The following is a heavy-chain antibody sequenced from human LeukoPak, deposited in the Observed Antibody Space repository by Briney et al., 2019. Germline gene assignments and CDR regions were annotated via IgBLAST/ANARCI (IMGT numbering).Heavy chain of an antibody. Sequence: ASVKVSCKASGYTFTSYDINWVRQATGQGLEWRGWMNTNSGNTGYGQKFQGRVTMTRNTSISTAYMELSSLRSEDTAVYYCARLKSSGWHIDYWGQGTLVTVSS. CDR3: ARLKSSGWHIDY. CDR2: MNTNSGNT. J-gene: IGHJ4*02. V-gene: IGHV1-8*01. CDR1: GYTFTSYD. D-gene: IGHD6-19*01.